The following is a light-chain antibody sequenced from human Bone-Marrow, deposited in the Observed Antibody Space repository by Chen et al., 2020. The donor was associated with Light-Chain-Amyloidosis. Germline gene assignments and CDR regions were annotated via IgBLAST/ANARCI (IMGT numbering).Light chain of an antibody. CDR3: MIWQSSAWV. V-gene: IGLV5-45*02. CDR1: SGINVGVYR. CDR2: YKSDSDK. J-gene: IGLJ3*02. Sequence: QAVLTQPSSLSASPGALARLTSTLPSGINVGVYRIYWYQQKPGSPPQYLLRYKSDSDKQQGSGVRSLFSGSKDASANAGILLISGLQSEDEADYYGMIWQSSAWVFGGGTKLTVL.